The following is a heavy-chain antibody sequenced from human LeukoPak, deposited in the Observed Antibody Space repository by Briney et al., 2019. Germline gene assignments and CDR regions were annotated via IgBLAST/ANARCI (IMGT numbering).Heavy chain of an antibody. D-gene: IGHD3-3*01. J-gene: IGHJ4*02. Sequence: SETLSLTCTVSGGSISSSSYYWGWIRQPPGKGLEWIGSIYYSGSTYYSPSLKSRITISVDTSNHQFSLKLSSVTAADTAIYYCARLDTIFGVAKGFDYWGQGTLVTVSS. V-gene: IGHV4-39*07. CDR1: GGSISSSSYY. CDR2: IYYSGST. CDR3: ARLDTIFGVAKGFDY.